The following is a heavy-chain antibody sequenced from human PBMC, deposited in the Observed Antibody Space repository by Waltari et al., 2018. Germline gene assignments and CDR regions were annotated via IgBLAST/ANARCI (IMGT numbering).Heavy chain of an antibody. CDR2: VYYSGES. CDR3: ARDRHYYFESYLGCLDSFDI. J-gene: IGHJ3*02. V-gene: IGHV4-38-2*02. CDR1: GYSLSGGYY. D-gene: IGHD3-16*02. Sequence: QVQLQESGPGLARPSETLSLTCVVSGYSLSGGYYWAWIRQSPGKGLEWIGSVYYSGESHYKPSLKSRAFISMDTSKNQISLNLTSVTAADTAIYFCARDRHYYFESYLGCLDSFDIWGQGKMVTISS.